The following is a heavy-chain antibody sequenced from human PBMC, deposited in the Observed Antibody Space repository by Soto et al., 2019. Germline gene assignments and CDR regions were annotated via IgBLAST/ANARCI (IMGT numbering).Heavy chain of an antibody. J-gene: IGHJ4*02. CDR2: INSNTGYT. V-gene: IGHV1-18*04. CDR3: VRDLRAMIDY. Sequence: ASEKVSCKASGYPFTSHGISWVRQAPGQGLEWMGWINSNTGYTSYAQKFQGRVTMTTETSTSTAYMDLRSLRSDDTAVYWCVRDLRAMIDYWGQGTLVTVSS. CDR1: GYPFTSHG. D-gene: IGHD2-2*01.